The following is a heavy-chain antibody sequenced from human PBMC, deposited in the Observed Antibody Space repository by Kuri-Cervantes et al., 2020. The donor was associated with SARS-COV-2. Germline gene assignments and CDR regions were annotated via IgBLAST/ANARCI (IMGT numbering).Heavy chain of an antibody. Sequence: SVKVSCKASGGTFSSYAISWVRQAPGQGLEWMGGIIPIFGTANYAQKFQGRVTITTDESTSTAYMELSSPRSEDTAVYYCARERASGWAGDFDYWGQGTLVTVSS. CDR3: ARERASGWAGDFDY. D-gene: IGHD1-26*01. CDR1: GGTFSSYA. CDR2: IIPIFGTA. V-gene: IGHV1-69*05. J-gene: IGHJ4*02.